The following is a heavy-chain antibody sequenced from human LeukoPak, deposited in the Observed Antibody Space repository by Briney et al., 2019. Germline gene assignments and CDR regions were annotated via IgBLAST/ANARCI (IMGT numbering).Heavy chain of an antibody. Sequence: SETLSLTCTVSGGSISSGGYYWSWIRQHPGKGLEWIGYIYYSGSTYYNPSLKSRVTISVDTSKNQFSLKLSSVTAADTAVYYCARVPDHSNKNWFDPWGQGTLVTVSS. J-gene: IGHJ5*02. CDR2: IYYSGST. CDR1: GGSISSGGYY. D-gene: IGHD4-11*01. CDR3: ARVPDHSNKNWFDP. V-gene: IGHV4-31*03.